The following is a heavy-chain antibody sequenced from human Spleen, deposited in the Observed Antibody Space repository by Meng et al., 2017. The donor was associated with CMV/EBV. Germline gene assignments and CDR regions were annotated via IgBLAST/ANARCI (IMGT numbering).Heavy chain of an antibody. J-gene: IGHJ4*02. V-gene: IGHV4-4*02. D-gene: IGHD2/OR15-2a*01. CDR3: ARRIMRSAFDY. CDR2: TSHSGDT. CDR1: GGSIITSDW. Sequence: SETLSLTCAASGGSIITSDWWSWVRQPPGKGLEWIGQTSHSGDTYYSPSLKSRVSISVDKSKNQFSLQLNSVNAADTAVYYCARRIMRSAFDYWGQGALVTVSS.